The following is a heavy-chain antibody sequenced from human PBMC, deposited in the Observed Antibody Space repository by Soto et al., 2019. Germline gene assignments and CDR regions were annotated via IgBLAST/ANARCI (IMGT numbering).Heavy chain of an antibody. CDR2: ISSNSAYI. D-gene: IGHD6-13*01. V-gene: IGHV3-21*01. CDR3: ARDASRDSSARGWFDP. Sequence: GGSLRLSCAASGFTFRSFTMNWVRQAPGKGLEWVSTISSNSAYIYYTDALRGRFTISRDNAKNSLHLQMNSLRAEDTAVYYCARDASRDSSARGWFDPWGPGTLVTSPQ. CDR1: GFTFRSFT. J-gene: IGHJ5*02.